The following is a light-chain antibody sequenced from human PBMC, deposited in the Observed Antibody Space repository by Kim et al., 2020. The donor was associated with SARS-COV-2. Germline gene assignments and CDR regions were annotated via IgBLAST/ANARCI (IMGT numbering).Light chain of an antibody. Sequence: SYELTQDPAVSVALGQTVRITCQGDSLRKYFASWYQQKPGQAPVLVIFSKNNRPSGIPDRFSGSSSGNTAYLTITGAQAEDEADYYCNSRDSSGDHPWVFGGGTKVTVL. V-gene: IGLV3-19*01. CDR2: SKN. CDR1: SLRKYF. CDR3: NSRDSSGDHPWV. J-gene: IGLJ3*02.